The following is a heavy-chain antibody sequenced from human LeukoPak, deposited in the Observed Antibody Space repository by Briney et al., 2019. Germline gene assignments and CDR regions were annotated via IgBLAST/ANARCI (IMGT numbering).Heavy chain of an antibody. CDR3: ARAYSYGYGPLDY. Sequence: GASVKVSCKSSGYSFTSYGINWVRQAPGQGLEWMGWISTDNGNTDYAQNPQGRVTMTTDTSTSTAYMEVRSLRSDDTAVYYCARAYSYGYGPLDYWGQGTLVTVSS. CDR2: ISTDNGNT. V-gene: IGHV1-18*04. D-gene: IGHD5-18*01. J-gene: IGHJ4*02. CDR1: GYSFTSYG.